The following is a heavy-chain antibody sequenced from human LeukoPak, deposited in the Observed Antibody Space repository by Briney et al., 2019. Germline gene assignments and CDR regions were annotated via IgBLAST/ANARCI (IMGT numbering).Heavy chain of an antibody. Sequence: PGASLRLSCAASGFTFSSYAMSWVRQAPGKGLEWVSAISDSGGSTYYADSVKGRFTISRDNAKNSLYLQMNNLRAEDTAVYYCAKDGGELGYCSSTSCYTPSFHFDYWGQGTLVTVSS. CDR2: ISDSGGST. CDR3: AKDGGELGYCSSTSCYTPSFHFDY. CDR1: GFTFSSYA. J-gene: IGHJ4*02. V-gene: IGHV3-23*01. D-gene: IGHD2-2*02.